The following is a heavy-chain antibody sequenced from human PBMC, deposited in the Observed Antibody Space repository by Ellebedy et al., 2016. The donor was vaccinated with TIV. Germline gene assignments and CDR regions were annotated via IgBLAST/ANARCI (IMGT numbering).Heavy chain of an antibody. CDR2: IKRKTDDGTT. CDR3: ATGGHYFGD. CDR1: GFTFSYTH. V-gene: IGHV3-15*01. Sequence: GESLKISXAGSGFTFSYTHFTWVRQPPGKGLEWVGHIKRKTDDGTTDYAEPVKGRFTISRDDSKDTVYLQMNSLKIEDTAVYWCATGGHYFGDWGQGILVTVSS. J-gene: IGHJ4*02.